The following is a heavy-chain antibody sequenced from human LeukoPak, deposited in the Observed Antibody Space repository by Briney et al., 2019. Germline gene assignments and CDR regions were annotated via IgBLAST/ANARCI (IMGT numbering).Heavy chain of an antibody. CDR3: AREGYSSSSDSYFDY. CDR2: INPNSGGT. J-gene: IGHJ4*02. V-gene: IGHV1-2*02. Sequence: ASVKVSYKASGYTFTGYYMHWVRQAPGQGLEWVGWINPNSGGTNYAQKFQGRVTMTRDTSISTAYMELSRLRSDDTAVYYCAREGYSSSSDSYFDYWGQGTLVTVSS. CDR1: GYTFTGYY. D-gene: IGHD6-6*01.